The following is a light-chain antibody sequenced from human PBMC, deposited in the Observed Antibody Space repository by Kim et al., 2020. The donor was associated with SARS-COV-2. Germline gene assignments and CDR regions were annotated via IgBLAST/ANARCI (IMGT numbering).Light chain of an antibody. V-gene: IGLV1-40*01. CDR3: QSYDSSLSGWV. J-gene: IGLJ3*02. CDR1: SSNIGGLYD. Sequence: RVTIACTGSSSNIGGLYDVSGYRQLPGTAPQPLNYGNTNRPAGVPDRFSGSKSGTSASLAITGLQAEDEADYYCQSYDSSLSGWVFGGGTQLTVL. CDR2: GNT.